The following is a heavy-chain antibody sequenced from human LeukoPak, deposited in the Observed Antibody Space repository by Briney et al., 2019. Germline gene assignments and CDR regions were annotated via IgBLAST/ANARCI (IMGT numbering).Heavy chain of an antibody. Sequence: GESLKISCKGSGYSFTSYWISWVRQAPGQGLEWMGWISAYNGNTNYAQKLQGRVTMTTDTSTSTAYMELRSLRSDDTAVYYCARLVDYDILTADYWGQGTLVTVSS. CDR1: GYSFTSYW. D-gene: IGHD3-9*01. CDR3: ARLVDYDILTADY. J-gene: IGHJ4*02. CDR2: ISAYNGNT. V-gene: IGHV1-18*04.